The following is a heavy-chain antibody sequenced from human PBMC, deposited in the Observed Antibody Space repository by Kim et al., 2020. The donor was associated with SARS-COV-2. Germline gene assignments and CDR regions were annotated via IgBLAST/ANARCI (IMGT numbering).Heavy chain of an antibody. J-gene: IGHJ6*02. CDR1: GYTFTSYG. CDR2: ISAYNGNT. V-gene: IGHV1-18*01. D-gene: IGHD3-9*01. Sequence: ASVKVSCKASGYTFTSYGISWVRQAPGQGLEWMGWISAYNGNTNYAQKLQGRVTMTTDTSTSTAYMELRSLRSDDTAVYYCARDSATEADILTGYYYYYYGMDVWGQGTTVTVSS. CDR3: ARDSATEADILTGYYYYYYGMDV.